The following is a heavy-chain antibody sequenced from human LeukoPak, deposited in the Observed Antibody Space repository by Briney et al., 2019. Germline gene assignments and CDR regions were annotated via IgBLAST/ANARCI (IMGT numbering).Heavy chain of an antibody. D-gene: IGHD6-13*01. Sequence: SQTLSLTFAISGDSVSSNSAAWNWIRQSPSRGLEWLGRTYYRSKWNNDYAVFVKSRIIINPDTSKNQFSLQLNSVTPEDTAVYYCARGYSSSWYGGYYFDYWGQGTLVTVSS. CDR1: GDSVSSNSAA. J-gene: IGHJ4*02. V-gene: IGHV6-1*01. CDR3: ARGYSSSWYGGYYFDY. CDR2: TYYRSKWNN.